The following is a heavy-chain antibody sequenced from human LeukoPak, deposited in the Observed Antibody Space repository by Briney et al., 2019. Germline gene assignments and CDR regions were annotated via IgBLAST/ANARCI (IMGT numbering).Heavy chain of an antibody. V-gene: IGHV4-39*01. Sequence: SETLSLTCTVSGGSISSSSYSWGWIRQPPGKGLEWIGSIYYSGSTYYNPSLKSRVTISVDTSKNQFSLKLSSVTAADTAVYYCAREDSSGYLYWGQGTLVTVSS. CDR2: IYYSGST. D-gene: IGHD3-22*01. CDR3: AREDSSGYLY. J-gene: IGHJ4*02. CDR1: GGSISSSSYS.